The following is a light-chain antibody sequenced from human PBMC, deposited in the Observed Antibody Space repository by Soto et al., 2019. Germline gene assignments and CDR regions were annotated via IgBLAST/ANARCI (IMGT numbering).Light chain of an antibody. V-gene: IGLV2-23*02. CDR1: SSDVGSYNL. CDR3: GSYAGSSIYV. J-gene: IGLJ1*01. Sequence: QSVLTQPASVPGSPGQSITISCTGTSSDVGSYNLVSWYQQHPGKAPKLMIYEVSKRPSGVSNRFSGSKSGNTASLTISGLQAEDEADYYCGSYAGSSIYVFGTGTKLTVL. CDR2: EVS.